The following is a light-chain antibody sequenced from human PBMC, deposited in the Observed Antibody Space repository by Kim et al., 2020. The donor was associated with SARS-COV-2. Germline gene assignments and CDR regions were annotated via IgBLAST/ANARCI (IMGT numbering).Light chain of an antibody. Sequence: SPVERAALSCRASQSVSSNSLAWYQQKPGQAPRLLIYGASSRATGIPDRFSGSGSGTDFTLTITRLEPEDFAVYYCQQYSSSPATFGQGTKVDIK. CDR3: QQYSSSPAT. CDR1: QSVSSNS. V-gene: IGKV3-20*01. J-gene: IGKJ1*01. CDR2: GAS.